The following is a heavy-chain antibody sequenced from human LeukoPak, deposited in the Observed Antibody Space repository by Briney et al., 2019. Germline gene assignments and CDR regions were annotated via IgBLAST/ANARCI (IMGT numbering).Heavy chain of an antibody. J-gene: IGHJ6*02. Sequence: GGSLRLSCAASGFILSDFTMNWVRQAPGKGLEWVSYTSSSSRTISYADSVKGRFTISRDNAKNSLYPQMNSLRAEDTAVYYCARLRYYAMDVWGQGTTVTASS. CDR1: GFILSDFT. V-gene: IGHV3-48*01. CDR2: TSSSSRTI. CDR3: ARLRYYAMDV.